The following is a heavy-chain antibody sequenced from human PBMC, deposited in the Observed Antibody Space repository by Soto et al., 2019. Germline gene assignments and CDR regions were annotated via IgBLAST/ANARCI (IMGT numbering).Heavy chain of an antibody. CDR3: ARPHGSGYCYFDL. J-gene: IGHJ2*01. D-gene: IGHD3-3*01. CDR1: GYTFTSYA. CDR2: INAGNGNT. V-gene: IGHV1-3*01. Sequence: ASVKVSCKASGYTFTSYAMHWVRQAPGQRLEWMGWINAGNGNTKYSQKFQGRVTITRDTSASTAYMELSSLRSEDTAVYYCARPHGSGYCYFDLGGGGTLVTVSS.